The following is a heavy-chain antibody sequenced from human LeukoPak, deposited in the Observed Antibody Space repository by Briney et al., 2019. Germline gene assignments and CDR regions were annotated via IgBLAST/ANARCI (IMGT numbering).Heavy chain of an antibody. V-gene: IGHV5-51*01. Sequence: GESLKISCKGSGYSFSNYWIGWVRQMPGKGLEWMGIIYSGDSDARYSPSFQGQVTISVDKSISTAYLQWSSLKASDTAMYYCARHGKYSAGYRYLDNWGQGTRVTVSS. J-gene: IGHJ4*02. CDR1: GYSFSNYW. CDR3: ARHGKYSAGYRYLDN. D-gene: IGHD3-16*02. CDR2: IYSGDSDA.